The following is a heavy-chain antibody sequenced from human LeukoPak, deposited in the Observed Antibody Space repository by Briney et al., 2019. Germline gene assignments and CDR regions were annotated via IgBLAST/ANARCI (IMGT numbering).Heavy chain of an antibody. CDR1: GYTFTSYD. CDR2: MNPNSGNT. D-gene: IGHD5-12*01. CDR3: SAGIVATGGY. Sequence: GASVKVSCKASGYTFTSYDINWVRQATGQGLEWMGWMNPNSGNTGYARKFQGRVTMTRNTSISTAYMELSSLRSEDTAVYYCSAGIVATGGYWGQGTLVTVSS. V-gene: IGHV1-8*01. J-gene: IGHJ4*02.